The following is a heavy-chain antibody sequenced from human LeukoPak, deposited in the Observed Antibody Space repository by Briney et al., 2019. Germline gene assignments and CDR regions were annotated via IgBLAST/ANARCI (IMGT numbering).Heavy chain of an antibody. D-gene: IGHD3-3*01. V-gene: IGHV3-7*01. CDR1: GFTFSSYA. CDR2: IKQDGSEK. CDR3: ARDFPYYDFWSGYYDPGY. Sequence: SGGSLRLSCAASGFTFSSYAMHWVRQAPGKGLEWVANIKQDGSEKYYVDSVKGRFTISRDNAKNSLYLQMNSLRAEDTAVYYCARDFPYYDFWSGYYDPGYWGQGTLVTVSS. J-gene: IGHJ4*02.